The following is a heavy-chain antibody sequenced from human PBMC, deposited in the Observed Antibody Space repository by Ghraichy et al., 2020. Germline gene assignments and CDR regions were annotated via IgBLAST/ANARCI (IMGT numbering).Heavy chain of an antibody. CDR1: GFTFSSYA. Sequence: GGSLRLSCAASGFTFSSYAMSWVRQAPGKGLEWVSAISGSGGSTYYADSVKGRFTISRDNSKNTLYLQMNSLRAEDTAVYYCAKDLKNYDILTGYFDYWGQGTLVTVSS. CDR3: AKDLKNYDILTGYFDY. V-gene: IGHV3-23*01. CDR2: ISGSGGST. D-gene: IGHD3-9*01. J-gene: IGHJ4*02.